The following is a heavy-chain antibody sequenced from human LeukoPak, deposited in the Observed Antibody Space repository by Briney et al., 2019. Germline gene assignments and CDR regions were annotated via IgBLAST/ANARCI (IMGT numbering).Heavy chain of an antibody. J-gene: IGHJ4*02. CDR3: ARGSSSGWPDYFDH. CDR2: INGDGNDT. V-gene: IGHV3-74*01. CDR1: GFTLSTYW. Sequence: GGSLRLSCAASGFTLSTYWMHWVRQVPGKGLLWVSRINGDGNDTPYADSVKGRFTISRDNAQNMLYLQMNSLRVEDTGVYYCARGSSSGWPDYFDHWGQGALVTVSS. D-gene: IGHD6-19*01.